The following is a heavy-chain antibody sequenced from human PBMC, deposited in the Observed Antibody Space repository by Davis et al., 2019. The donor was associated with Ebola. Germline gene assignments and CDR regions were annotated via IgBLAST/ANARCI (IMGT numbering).Heavy chain of an antibody. V-gene: IGHV1-18*04. CDR1: CYSSTNYG. D-gene: IGHD1-1*01. CDR3: TRAQFPTTSDH. Sequence: ASVMVTCKASCYSSTNYGITWVRLAPGQGLEWMGWINPHNGNTNYAQNVQGRVIITADTATNTAYMEVGSLRSDDTAVYYCTRAQFPTTSDHWGQGTLVTVSS. J-gene: IGHJ4*02. CDR2: INPHNGNT.